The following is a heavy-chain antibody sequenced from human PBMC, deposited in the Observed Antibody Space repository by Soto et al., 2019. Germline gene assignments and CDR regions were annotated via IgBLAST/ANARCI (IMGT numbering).Heavy chain of an antibody. CDR2: ISYDGSNK. J-gene: IGHJ2*01. D-gene: IGHD3-16*01. Sequence: QVQLVESGGGVVQPGRSLRLSCAASGFTFSSYGMHWVRQAPGKGLEWVAVISYDGSNKYYADSVKGRFNISRDNSKNTLYLKMNTLRAEATAVYYCAKDRPGGGRYFDLWGRGTLVTVSS. CDR3: AKDRPGGGRYFDL. CDR1: GFTFSSYG. V-gene: IGHV3-30*18.